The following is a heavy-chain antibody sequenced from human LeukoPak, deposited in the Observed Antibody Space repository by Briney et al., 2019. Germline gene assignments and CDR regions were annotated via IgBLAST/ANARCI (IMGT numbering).Heavy chain of an antibody. CDR2: ISYDGSNK. CDR3: AKGISWSLFDY. V-gene: IGHV3-30*18. CDR1: GFTFSSYG. J-gene: IGHJ4*02. Sequence: GGSLRLSCAASGFTFSSYGMHWVRQAPGKGLEWVAVISYDGSNKYYADSVKGRFTISGDNSKNTLYLQMNSLRAEDTAVYYCAKGISWSLFDYWGQGTLVTVSS. D-gene: IGHD6-13*01.